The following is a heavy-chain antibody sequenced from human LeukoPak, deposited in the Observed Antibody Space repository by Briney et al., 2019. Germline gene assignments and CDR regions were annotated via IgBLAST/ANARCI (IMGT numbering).Heavy chain of an antibody. CDR2: IYPGGSDT. J-gene: IGHJ6*02. Sequence: GESLKISCKGSGYSFTSYWIGWVRQMPGKGLEWMGIIYPGGSDTRYSPSFQGQVTISADKSISTAYLQWSSLKASDTAMYYCARRLSEYSSSMDVWGQGTTVTVSS. CDR1: GYSFTSYW. V-gene: IGHV5-51*01. D-gene: IGHD6-6*01. CDR3: ARRLSEYSSSMDV.